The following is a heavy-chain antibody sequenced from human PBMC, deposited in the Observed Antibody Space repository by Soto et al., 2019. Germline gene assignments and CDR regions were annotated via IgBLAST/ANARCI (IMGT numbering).Heavy chain of an antibody. D-gene: IGHD5-12*01. J-gene: IGHJ6*02. CDR1: GYTLTELS. CDR3: ATGTITYYYYGMDV. V-gene: IGHV1-24*01. Sequence: ASVKVSCKVSGYTLTELSMHWVRQAPGKGLEWMGGFDPEDGETIYAQKFQGRVTMTEDTSTDTAYVELSSLRSEDTAVYYCATGTITYYYYGMDVWGQGTTVTVSS. CDR2: FDPEDGET.